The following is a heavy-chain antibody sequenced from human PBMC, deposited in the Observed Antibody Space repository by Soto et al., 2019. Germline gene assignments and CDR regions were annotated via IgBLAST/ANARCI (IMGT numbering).Heavy chain of an antibody. CDR2: ISYDGSKK. CDR1: GFTFSSYG. D-gene: IGHD2-8*01. Sequence: GGSLRLSCAASGFTFSSYGMHWVRQAPGKGLEWVAVISYDGSKKYYADSVKGRFTFSRDNSKNSLYLQMNSLRAEDTALYYCAKDCGCSMDVWGQGTTVTVSS. J-gene: IGHJ6*02. CDR3: AKDCGCSMDV. V-gene: IGHV3-30*18.